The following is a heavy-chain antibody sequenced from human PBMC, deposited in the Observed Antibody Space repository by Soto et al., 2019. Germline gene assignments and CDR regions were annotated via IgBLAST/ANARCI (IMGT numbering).Heavy chain of an antibody. CDR3: ALSHTVTTVY. J-gene: IGHJ4*02. CDR1: GLTFSSYW. D-gene: IGHD4-17*01. CDR2: IKSDGSST. Sequence: EVQLVESGGGLVQPGGSLRLSCAASGLTFSSYWMHWVRQAPGKGLVWVSRIKSDGSSTSYADSVKGRFTISRDNAKNTLYLQMNSLRAEDTAVYHCALSHTVTTVYWGQGTLVTVSS. V-gene: IGHV3-74*01.